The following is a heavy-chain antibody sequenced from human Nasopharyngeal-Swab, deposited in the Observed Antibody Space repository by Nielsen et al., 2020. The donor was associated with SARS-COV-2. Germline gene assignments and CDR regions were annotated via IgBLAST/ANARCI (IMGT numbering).Heavy chain of an antibody. Sequence: GGSLRLSCAASEFTMSRNGMHWVRQSPGKGLECVASLSSSSSTSYYADSVKGRFTISRDNPKNSLYLQMNSLRDEDTALYYCARDVAIVGATLENWGQGTLVTVSS. D-gene: IGHD1-26*01. CDR2: LSSSSSTS. CDR1: EFTMSRNG. CDR3: ARDVAIVGATLEN. V-gene: IGHV3-48*02. J-gene: IGHJ4*02.